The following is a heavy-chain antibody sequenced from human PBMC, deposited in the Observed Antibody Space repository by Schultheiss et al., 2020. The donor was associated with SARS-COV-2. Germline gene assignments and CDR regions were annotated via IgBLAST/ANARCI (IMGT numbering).Heavy chain of an antibody. D-gene: IGHD2-2*01. CDR3: ARALVPAAQNWFDP. Sequence: SQTLSLTCTVSGGSVSSGSYYWSWIRQPPGKGLEWIGYIYYSGSTNYNPSLKSRVTISVDTSKNQFSLKLSSVTAADTAVYYCARALVPAAQNWFDPWGQGTLVTVSS. J-gene: IGHJ5*02. CDR1: GGSVSSGSYY. V-gene: IGHV4-61*01. CDR2: IYYSGST.